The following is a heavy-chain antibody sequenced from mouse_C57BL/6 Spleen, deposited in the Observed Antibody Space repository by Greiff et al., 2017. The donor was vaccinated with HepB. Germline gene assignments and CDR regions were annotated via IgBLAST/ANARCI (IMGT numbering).Heavy chain of an antibody. V-gene: IGHV1-82*01. J-gene: IGHJ4*01. CDR2: IYPGDGDT. Sequence: VQLQQSGPELVKPGASVKISCKASGYAFSSSWMNWVKQRPGKGLEWIGRIYPGDGDTNYNGKFKGTATLTADKSSSTAYMQLSSLTSEDSAVYCGARLSGDYLAMDYWGQGTSVTVSS. CDR1: GYAFSSSW. D-gene: IGHD2-4*01. CDR3: ARLSGDYLAMDY.